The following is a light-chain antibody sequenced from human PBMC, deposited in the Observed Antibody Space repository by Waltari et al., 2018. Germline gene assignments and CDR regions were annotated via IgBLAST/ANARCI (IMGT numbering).Light chain of an antibody. CDR2: GAS. V-gene: IGKV3-20*01. CDR3: QHYVRLPAT. J-gene: IGKJ1*01. Sequence: EIVLTQSPGTLSLSPGERATLSCRASQSVSRTLAWYQQKPGQAPKLLIYGASIRTTGIPDRFTGSGSGTDFSLTISSLEPEDFAIHFCQHYVRLPATFGQGTKVEIK. CDR1: QSVSRT.